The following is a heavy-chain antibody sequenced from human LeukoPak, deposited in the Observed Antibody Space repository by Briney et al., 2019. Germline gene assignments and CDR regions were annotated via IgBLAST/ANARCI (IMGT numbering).Heavy chain of an antibody. CDR2: IYYSGST. V-gene: IGHV4-31*03. Sequence: PSQTLSLTCTVSGGSISSGGYYWSWIRQHPGKGLEWIGYIYYSGSTYYNPSLKSRVTISVDTSKNQFSLKLSSVTAADTAVYYCWRATPGYMRRFDPWGQGTLVTVSS. CDR3: WRATPGYMRRFDP. D-gene: IGHD3-16*02. J-gene: IGHJ5*02. CDR1: GGSISSGGYY.